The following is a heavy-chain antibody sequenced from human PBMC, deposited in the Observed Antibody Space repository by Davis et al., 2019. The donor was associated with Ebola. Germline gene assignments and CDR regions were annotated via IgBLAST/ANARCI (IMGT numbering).Heavy chain of an antibody. D-gene: IGHD5-18*01. V-gene: IGHV4-34*01. Sequence: SETLSLTCALYGGSFSGYYWSWIRQPPGKGLEWIGEIYHSGSTNYNPSLKSRVTISVDKSKNQFSLKLSSVTAADTAVYYCATYEDTAMVIDYWGQGTLVTVSS. J-gene: IGHJ4*02. CDR3: ATYEDTAMVIDY. CDR2: IYHSGST. CDR1: GGSFSGYY.